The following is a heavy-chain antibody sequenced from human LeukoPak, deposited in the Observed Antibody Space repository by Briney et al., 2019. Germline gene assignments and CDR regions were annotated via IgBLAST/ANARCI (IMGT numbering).Heavy chain of an antibody. J-gene: IGHJ6*02. V-gene: IGHV3-48*01. CDR1: GFTFSSYS. CDR2: ISSSSSTI. Sequence: PGGSLRLSCAASGFTFSSYSMNWVRQAPGKGLEWVSYISSSSSTIYYADSVKGRFTISRDNAKSSLYLQMNSLRAEDTAVYYCARDKRFLEWLTTNYGMDVWGQGTTVTVSS. CDR3: ARDKRFLEWLTTNYGMDV. D-gene: IGHD3-3*01.